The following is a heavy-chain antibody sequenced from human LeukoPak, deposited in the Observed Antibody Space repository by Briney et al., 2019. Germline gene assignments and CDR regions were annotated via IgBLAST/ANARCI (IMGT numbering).Heavy chain of an antibody. CDR2: ISSGDGAT. CDR3: ARDFRWSFDH. D-gene: IGHD6-13*01. V-gene: IGHV3-48*02. CDR1: GFTFTQLG. Sequence: GGSLRLSCAASGFTFTQLGMHWVRQAPGKGLEWISFISSGDGATYYADSVKGRFTISRDNVKKSVFLQVNSLRDEDTAVYYCARDFRWSFDHWGQGTLVTVSS. J-gene: IGHJ4*02.